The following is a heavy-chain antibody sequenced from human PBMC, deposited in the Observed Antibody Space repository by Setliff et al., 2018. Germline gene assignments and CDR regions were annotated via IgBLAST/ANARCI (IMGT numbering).Heavy chain of an antibody. CDR2: IYYSGST. V-gene: IGHV4-39*07. D-gene: IGHD4-17*01. J-gene: IGHJ3*02. CDR1: GGSISSSYYY. CDR3: ARDPLTTNRRRAFDI. Sequence: SETLSLTCTVSGGSISSSYYYWGWIRQPPGKGLEWIGSIYYSGSTYYNPSLKSRVTISVDTSKNQFSLKLSSVTAADTAVYYCARDPLTTNRRRAFDIWGQGTMVTVSS.